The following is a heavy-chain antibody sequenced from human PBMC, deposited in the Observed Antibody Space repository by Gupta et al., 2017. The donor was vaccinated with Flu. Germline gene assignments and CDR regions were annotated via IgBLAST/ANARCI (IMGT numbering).Heavy chain of an antibody. CDR2: IRGDGSET. V-gene: IGHV3-74*01. D-gene: IGHD6-13*01. CDR3: ARVIIAASGRGIDY. Sequence: YWMHWVRQPPGKGLRWVSRIRGDGSETNYADSVKGRFTISRDNAKNTVYLQMSSLRAEDTAVYYCARVIIAASGRGIDYWGQGVLVTVSS. J-gene: IGHJ4*02. CDR1: YW.